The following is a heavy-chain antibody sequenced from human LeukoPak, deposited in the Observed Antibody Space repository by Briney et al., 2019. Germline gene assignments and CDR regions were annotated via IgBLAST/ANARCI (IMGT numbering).Heavy chain of an antibody. CDR1: GYTFTGYY. V-gene: IGHV1-8*02. CDR2: MNPNSGNT. J-gene: IGHJ4*02. D-gene: IGHD6-25*01. Sequence: ASVKVSCKASGYTFTGYYMHWVRQAPGQGLEWMGWMNPNSGNTGYAQKFQGRVTMTRNTSISTAYMELSSLRSEDTAVYYCARSAASDYWGQGTLVTVSS. CDR3: ARSAASDY.